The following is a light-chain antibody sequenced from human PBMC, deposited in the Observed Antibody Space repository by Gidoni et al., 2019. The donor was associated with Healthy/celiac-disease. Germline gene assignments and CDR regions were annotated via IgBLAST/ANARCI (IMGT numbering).Light chain of an antibody. CDR3: QQYGSSPYLT. CDR1: QSVSSSY. CDR2: GAS. J-gene: IGKJ4*01. Sequence: EIVLTPSPGPLSLSPGERATLSCRASQSVSSSYLAWYQQKPGQAPRLLIYGASSRATGIPDRVSGSGSGTDFTLTISRLEPEDFAVYYCQQYGSSPYLTFGGGTKVEIK. V-gene: IGKV3-20*01.